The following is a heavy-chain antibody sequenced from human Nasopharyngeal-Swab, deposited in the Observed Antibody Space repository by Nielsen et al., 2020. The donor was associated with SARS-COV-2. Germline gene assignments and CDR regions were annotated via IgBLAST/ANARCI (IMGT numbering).Heavy chain of an antibody. CDR1: GYTFTTYN. D-gene: IGHD2-21*02. Sequence: ASVKVSCKASGYTFTTYNVHWVRQAPGQGLEWMGWINPNSGGTNYAQKFQGWVTMTRDTSISTAYMELSRLRSDDTAVYYCARSHIVVVTDAFDIWGQGTMVTVSS. CDR3: ARSHIVVVTDAFDI. CDR2: INPNSGGT. J-gene: IGHJ3*02. V-gene: IGHV1-2*04.